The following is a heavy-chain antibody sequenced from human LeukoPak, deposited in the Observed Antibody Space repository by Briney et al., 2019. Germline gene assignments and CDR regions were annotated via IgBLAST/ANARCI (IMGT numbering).Heavy chain of an antibody. D-gene: IGHD1-26*01. J-gene: IGHJ4*02. CDR1: GGSFSGHY. V-gene: IGHV4-34*01. CDR2: INHSGST. CDR3: ARVGATRDY. Sequence: SETLSLTCAVYGGSFSGHYWSWIRQPPGKGLEWIGEINHSGSTNYNPSLKSRVTISVDTSKNQFSLKLSSVTAADTAVYYCARVGATRDYWGQGTLVTVSS.